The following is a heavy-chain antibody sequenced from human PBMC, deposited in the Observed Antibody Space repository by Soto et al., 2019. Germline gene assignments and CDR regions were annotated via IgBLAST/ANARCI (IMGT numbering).Heavy chain of an antibody. D-gene: IGHD2-2*01. Sequence: QVQLVQSGAEVKKPGASVKVSCKASGYTFTSYAMHWVRQAPGQRLEWMGWINAGNGNTKYSQKFQGRVTITRDTSASTAYMELSSLRSEGTAVYYCARASHIVVVPAAIPGYWGQGTLVTVSS. J-gene: IGHJ4*02. V-gene: IGHV1-3*01. CDR3: ARASHIVVVPAAIPGY. CDR2: INAGNGNT. CDR1: GYTFTSYA.